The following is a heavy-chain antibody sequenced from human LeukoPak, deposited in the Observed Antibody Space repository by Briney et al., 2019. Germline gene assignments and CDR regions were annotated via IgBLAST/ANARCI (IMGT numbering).Heavy chain of an antibody. CDR2: IYSAGAT. Sequence: GGSLRLSCAASGFTVSENYMSWVCQAPGNGLVWFTSIYSAGATHYAESVKCRFTISRDNSKNTLYLQMNCLRAEDMAVYYCARIEWERLGRAFDIWGQGTMVTVSS. D-gene: IGHD1-26*01. V-gene: IGHV3-53*01. CDR1: GFTVSENY. CDR3: ARIEWERLGRAFDI. J-gene: IGHJ3*02.